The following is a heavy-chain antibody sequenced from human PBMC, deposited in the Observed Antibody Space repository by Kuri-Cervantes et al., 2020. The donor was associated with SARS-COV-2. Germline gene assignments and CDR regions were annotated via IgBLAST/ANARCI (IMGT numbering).Heavy chain of an antibody. CDR1: GFTFDSYS. V-gene: IGHV3-21*01. J-gene: IGHJ4*02. CDR3: ASSSPATVTYPFDY. Sequence: GESLKISCAASGFTFDSYSMTWVRQAPGKGLEWVSSITGGGAYISYADSVKGRFTISRDNSKNTLYLQMNSLRAEDTAVYYCASSSPATVTYPFDYWGQGTLVTVSS. CDR2: ITGGGAYI. D-gene: IGHD4-17*01.